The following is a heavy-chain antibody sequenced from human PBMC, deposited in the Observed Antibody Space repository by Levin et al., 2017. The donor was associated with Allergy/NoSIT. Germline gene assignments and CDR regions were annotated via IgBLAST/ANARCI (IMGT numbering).Heavy chain of an antibody. J-gene: IGHJ6*02. CDR1: GFSLSNARMG. V-gene: IGHV2-26*01. CDR2: IFSNDEK. Sequence: SGPTLVKPTETLTLTCTVSGFSLSNARMGVSWIRQPPGKALEWLAHIFSNDEKSYSTSLKSRLTISKDTSKSQVVLTMTNMDPVDTATYYCARVYSGYDYRYYYGMDVWGQGTTVTVSS. D-gene: IGHD5-12*01. CDR3: ARVYSGYDYRYYYGMDV.